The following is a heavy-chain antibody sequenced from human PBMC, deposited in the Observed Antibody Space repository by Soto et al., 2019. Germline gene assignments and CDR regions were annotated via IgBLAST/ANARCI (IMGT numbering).Heavy chain of an antibody. CDR1: GFTVSSNY. V-gene: IGHV3-66*01. J-gene: IGHJ4*02. CDR3: ARDSSASAAGGNDY. Sequence: GGSLRLSCAASGFTVSSNYMSWVRQAPGKGLEWVSVIYSGGSTYYADSVKGRFTISRDNSKNTLYLQMNSLRAEDTAVYYCARDSSASAAGGNDYWGQGTLITVSS. CDR2: IYSGGST. D-gene: IGHD6-13*01.